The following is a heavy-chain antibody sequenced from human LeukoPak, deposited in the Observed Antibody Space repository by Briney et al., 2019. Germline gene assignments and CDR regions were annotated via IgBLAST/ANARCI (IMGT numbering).Heavy chain of an antibody. V-gene: IGHV3-23*01. CDR2: ISGSGGST. J-gene: IGHJ1*01. CDR3: AKDFLQLRFLEWLPRGRVVFQH. D-gene: IGHD3-3*01. CDR1: GFTFSNYW. Sequence: PGGSLRLSCAASGFTFSNYWMSWVRQAPGKGLEWVSAISGSGGSTYYADSVKGRFTISRDNSKNTLYLQMNSLRAEDTAVYYCAKDFLQLRFLEWLPRGRVVFQHWGQGTLVTVSS.